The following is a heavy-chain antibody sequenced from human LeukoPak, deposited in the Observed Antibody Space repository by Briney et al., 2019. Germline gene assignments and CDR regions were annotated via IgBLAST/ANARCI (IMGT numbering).Heavy chain of an antibody. D-gene: IGHD4-17*01. J-gene: IGHJ4*02. V-gene: IGHV4-39*01. Sequence: PSETLSLTXTVSGGSISSSSYYWGWIRQPPGKGLQWIGSIYYSGSTYYNPSLKSRVTISVDTSKNQFSLKLSSVTAADTAVYYCAGHDSAPQGTVTTFLFDYWGQGTLVTVSS. CDR2: IYYSGST. CDR1: GGSISSSSYY. CDR3: AGHDSAPQGTVTTFLFDY.